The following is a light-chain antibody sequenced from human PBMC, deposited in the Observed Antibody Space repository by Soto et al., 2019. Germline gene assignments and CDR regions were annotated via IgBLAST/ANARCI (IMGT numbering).Light chain of an antibody. CDR3: QQLIRFPTK. J-gene: IGKJ1*01. Sequence: IQLTQSSSSLSASVGDRVTITCRASQGISNSLAWYQQKPGKAPKLLMYLASTLQSGVPPRFSGTGSGTNFTLTISSLQPEDFATYYCQQLIRFPTKFGQGTKVEIK. V-gene: IGKV1-9*01. CDR1: QGISNS. CDR2: LAS.